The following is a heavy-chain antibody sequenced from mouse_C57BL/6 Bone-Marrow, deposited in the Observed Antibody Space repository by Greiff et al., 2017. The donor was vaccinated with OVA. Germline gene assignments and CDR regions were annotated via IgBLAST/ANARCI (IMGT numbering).Heavy chain of an antibody. D-gene: IGHD2-3*01. V-gene: IGHV1-5*01. CDR3: TRRIYDGYWTWFAY. CDR1: GYTFTSYW. Sequence: EVQLVESGTVLARPGASVKMSCKTSGYTFTSYWMHWVKQRPGPGLEWIGAIYPGNSDTSYNQKFKGKAKLTAVTSASTAYMELSSLTNEDSAVYYCTRRIYDGYWTWFAYWGQGTLVTVSA. CDR2: IYPGNSDT. J-gene: IGHJ3*01.